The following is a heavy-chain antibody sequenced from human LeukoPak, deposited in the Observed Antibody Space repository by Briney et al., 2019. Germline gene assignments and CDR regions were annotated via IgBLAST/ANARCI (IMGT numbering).Heavy chain of an antibody. CDR3: ARDNHVPAAIWRFDY. V-gene: IGHV3-21*01. CDR1: GFTFSSYS. CDR2: ISSSSSYI. Sequence: GGSLRLSCAASGFTFSSYSMNWVRQAPGKGLEWLSSISSSSSYIYYADSVKGRFTISRDNAKNSLYLQMNSLRAEDTAVYYCARDNHVPAAIWRFDYWGQGTLVTVSS. J-gene: IGHJ4*02. D-gene: IGHD2-2*01.